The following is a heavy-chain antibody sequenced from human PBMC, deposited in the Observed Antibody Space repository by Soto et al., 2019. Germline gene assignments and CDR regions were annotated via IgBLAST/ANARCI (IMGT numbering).Heavy chain of an antibody. CDR2: INAGNGNT. CDR1: GYTFNSHA. J-gene: IGHJ5*02. CDR3: GRDQSGIGYYVDWFGP. Sequence: QVQFMQSGAEVKKPGASVKVSCKASGYTFNSHAIHWVRQAPGQRPEWLGWINAGNGNTYYSEKFEGRVTFTRDTVATTVNMELTSLTSEDTAVYYCGRDQSGIGYYVDWFGPWGQGTLVTVSS. D-gene: IGHD3-10*02. V-gene: IGHV1-3*01.